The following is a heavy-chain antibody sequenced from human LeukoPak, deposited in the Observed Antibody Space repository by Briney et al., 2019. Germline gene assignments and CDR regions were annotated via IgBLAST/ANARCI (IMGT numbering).Heavy chain of an antibody. D-gene: IGHD2-8*01. CDR1: GGSISSSSYY. Sequence: PSETLSLTCTVSGGSISSSSYYWGWIRQPPGKGLEWIGSIYHSGSTYYNPSLKSRVTISVDRSKNQFSLKLSSVTAADTAVYYCARVRSNIVPRLASCWFDPWGQGTLVTVSS. CDR3: ARVRSNIVPRLASCWFDP. CDR2: IYHSGST. V-gene: IGHV4-39*07. J-gene: IGHJ5*02.